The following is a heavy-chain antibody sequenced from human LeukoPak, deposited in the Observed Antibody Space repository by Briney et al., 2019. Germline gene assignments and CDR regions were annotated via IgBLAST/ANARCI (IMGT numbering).Heavy chain of an antibody. D-gene: IGHD6-13*01. CDR3: ARGRSLADSSSWYFDY. CDR2: ISSSSSYI. Sequence: GGSLRLSCAASGFTFSSYSMNWVRQAPGKGLAWVSSISSSSSYIYYADSVKGRFTISRDNAKNSLYLQMNSLRAEDTAVYYCARGRSLADSSSWYFDYWGQGTLVTVSS. CDR1: GFTFSSYS. J-gene: IGHJ4*02. V-gene: IGHV3-21*01.